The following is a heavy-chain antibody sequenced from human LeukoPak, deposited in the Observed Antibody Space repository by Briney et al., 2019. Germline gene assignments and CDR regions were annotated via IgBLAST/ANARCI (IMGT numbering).Heavy chain of an antibody. CDR2: INTNTGDP. Sequence: GASVKVSCKASGYTFIDYVINWVRQAPGQGLEWMGWINTNTGDPIYARGFKGRFVLSLDKSVNTAYLDIASLKTEDSAVYYCARSSRGVIGLLEYWGQGTLVTVSS. V-gene: IGHV7-4-1*01. CDR1: GYTFIDYV. D-gene: IGHD3-10*01. J-gene: IGHJ4*02. CDR3: ARSSRGVIGLLEY.